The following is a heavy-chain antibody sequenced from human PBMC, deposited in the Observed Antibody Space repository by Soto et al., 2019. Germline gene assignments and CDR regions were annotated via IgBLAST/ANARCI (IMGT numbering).Heavy chain of an antibody. D-gene: IGHD2-8*01. J-gene: IGHJ5*02. CDR2: IILALGTP. Sequence: QVLLVQSGAEMKQPGSSVIVSCRASGDSFTNYAFTWVRQAPGQGPEWLGGIILALGTPHYSQRFQGRLTITADESSSTVYMELGSLRLDDTAVYYCGRYCTNTKCRGGYYLDLWGQGTLLTVSS. V-gene: IGHV1-69*01. CDR1: GDSFTNYA. CDR3: GRYCTNTKCRGGYYLDL.